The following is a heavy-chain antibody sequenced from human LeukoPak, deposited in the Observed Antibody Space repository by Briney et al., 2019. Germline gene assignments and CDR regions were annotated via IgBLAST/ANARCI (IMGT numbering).Heavy chain of an antibody. Sequence: GGSLRLSCAASGFTFSSYAMHWVRQVPGKGLEWVSYITSSSGTIYYADSVKGRFTISRDNAKNSLYLQMNSLRAEDTAVYYCARDSGRGGAIDYWGQGTLVAVSS. V-gene: IGHV3-48*01. D-gene: IGHD3-16*02. CDR1: GFTFSSYA. J-gene: IGHJ4*02. CDR2: ITSSSGTI. CDR3: ARDSGRGGAIDY.